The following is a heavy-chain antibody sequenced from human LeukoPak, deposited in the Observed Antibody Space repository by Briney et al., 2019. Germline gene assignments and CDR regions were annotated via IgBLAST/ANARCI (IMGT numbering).Heavy chain of an antibody. CDR2: IYTSGST. CDR3: AREGAANFYYYYYYMDV. Sequence: PSETLSLTCTVSGGSISSYYWSWIRQRAGKGLEWIGRIYTSGSTNYNPSLKSRVTISVDKSKNQFSLKLSSVTAADTAVYYCAREGAANFYYYYYYMDVWGKGTTVTVSS. J-gene: IGHJ6*03. CDR1: GGSISSYY. V-gene: IGHV4-4*07. D-gene: IGHD1-26*01.